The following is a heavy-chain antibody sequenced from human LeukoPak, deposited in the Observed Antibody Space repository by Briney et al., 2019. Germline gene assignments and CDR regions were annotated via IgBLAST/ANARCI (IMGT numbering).Heavy chain of an antibody. D-gene: IGHD3-22*01. J-gene: IGHJ4*02. V-gene: IGHV1-46*01. Sequence: ASVKVSCKASGYTFTSYYMHWVRQAPGQGLEWMGIINPSGGSTSYAQKFQGRVTMTRDMSTSTVYMELSSLGSEDTAVYFCAKDGGGTTTIVVGDFDYWGQGTLVTVSS. CDR2: INPSGGST. CDR3: AKDGGGTTTIVVGDFDY. CDR1: GYTFTSYY.